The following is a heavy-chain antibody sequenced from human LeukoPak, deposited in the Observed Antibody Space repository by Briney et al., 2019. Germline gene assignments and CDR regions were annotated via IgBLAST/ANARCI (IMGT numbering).Heavy chain of an antibody. CDR3: ARGPGFLEWSPIDY. D-gene: IGHD3-3*01. Sequence: PSETLSLTSTVSGGSISSGDHYWSWIRQPPGKGLEWIGYIYYSGSTYYNPSLKSRVTITVDTSKIQFSLKLSSVTAADTAVYYCARGPGFLEWSPIDYWGQGTLVTVSS. V-gene: IGHV4-30-4*08. J-gene: IGHJ4*02. CDR1: GGSISSGDHY. CDR2: IYYSGST.